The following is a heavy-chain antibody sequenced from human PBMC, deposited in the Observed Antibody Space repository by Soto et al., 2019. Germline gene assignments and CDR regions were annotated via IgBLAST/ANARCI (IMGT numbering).Heavy chain of an antibody. J-gene: IGHJ4*02. D-gene: IGHD3-16*02. V-gene: IGHV3-23*01. Sequence: GGSLRLSCAASGFTFSTYAMSWVRQAPGKGLEWVPGISGSGGSTYYADSVKGRFTISRDSSKNTVYLQMNSLRAEDTALYYCAKDHTLVIATSRYFFDHWGQGTLVTVSS. CDR1: GFTFSTYA. CDR3: AKDHTLVIATSRYFFDH. CDR2: ISGSGGST.